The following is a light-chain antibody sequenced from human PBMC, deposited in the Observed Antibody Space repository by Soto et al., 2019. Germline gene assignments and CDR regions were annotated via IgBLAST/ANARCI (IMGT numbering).Light chain of an antibody. CDR1: QSVDDNF. CDR2: GAS. J-gene: IGKJ1*01. Sequence: IVLTQSPGTLSLSPGERATLSCRASQSVDDNFLAWYQQKLGQPPRLLIHGASTRAPGIPDRFSGSGSGTEFTLIISRLGPEEFAVYYCQQYNTSPPTFGQGTKVEVK. CDR3: QQYNTSPPT. V-gene: IGKV3-20*01.